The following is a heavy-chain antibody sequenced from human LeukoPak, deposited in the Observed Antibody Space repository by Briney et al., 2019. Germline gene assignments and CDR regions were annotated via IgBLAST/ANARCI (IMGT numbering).Heavy chain of an antibody. J-gene: IGHJ4*02. CDR2: ISSSSRTI. CDR3: ARDRGGTDDFWSGYYTGYFDY. Sequence: GGSLRLSCAASGFTFSNYNMNWVRQAPGKGLEWDSYISSSSRTIYYADSVKGRFTISRDNAKNSLYLQMNSLRAEDTAVFYCARDRGGTDDFWSGYYTGYFDYWGQGTLVTVSS. D-gene: IGHD3-3*01. CDR1: GFTFSNYN. V-gene: IGHV3-48*01.